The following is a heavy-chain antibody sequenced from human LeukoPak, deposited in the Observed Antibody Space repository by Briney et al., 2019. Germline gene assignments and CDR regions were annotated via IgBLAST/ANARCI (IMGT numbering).Heavy chain of an antibody. V-gene: IGHV3-30*18. CDR1: GITFSSYG. CDR2: ISYDGSNK. J-gene: IGHJ4*02. D-gene: IGHD4-11*01. Sequence: PGGSLRLSCAASGITFSSYGMHWVRQAPGKGLEWVAVISYDGSNKYYADSVKGRFTISRDNSKNTLYLQMNSLRAEDTAVYYCAKILPDTVTADYWGQGTLVTVSS. CDR3: AKILPDTVTADY.